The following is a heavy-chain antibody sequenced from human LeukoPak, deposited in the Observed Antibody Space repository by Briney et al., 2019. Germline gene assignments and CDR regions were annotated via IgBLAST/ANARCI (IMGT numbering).Heavy chain of an antibody. CDR1: GFTFSDYS. CDR2: ISSSSSTI. Sequence: GGSLRLSCAASGFTFSDYSMSWVRQAPGKGLEWVSYISSSSSTIYYADSVRGRFTISRDNAKNSLYLQMNSLRAEDTALYYCAKAFDYYDSSGPFDYWGQGTLVTVSS. CDR3: AKAFDYYDSSGPFDY. V-gene: IGHV3-48*04. D-gene: IGHD3-22*01. J-gene: IGHJ4*02.